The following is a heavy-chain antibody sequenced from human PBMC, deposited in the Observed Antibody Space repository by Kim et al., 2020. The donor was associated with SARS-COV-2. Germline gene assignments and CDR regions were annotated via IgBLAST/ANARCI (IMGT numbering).Heavy chain of an antibody. V-gene: IGHV4-59*01. Sequence: SETLSLTCTVSGGSINSYYWSWIRQPPEKGLEWIGNIYYTGSTNYNPSLSSRVTLSVDASKNQFSLKLTSVTAADTAVYYCARGGWSLDSWGQGTLVTVSS. J-gene: IGHJ4*02. D-gene: IGHD1-26*01. CDR3: ARGGWSLDS. CDR1: GGSINSYY. CDR2: IYYTGST.